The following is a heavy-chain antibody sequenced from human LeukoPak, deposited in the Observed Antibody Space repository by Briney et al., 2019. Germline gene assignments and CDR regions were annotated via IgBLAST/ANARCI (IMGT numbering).Heavy chain of an antibody. CDR2: ISETGGST. V-gene: IGHV3-23*01. CDR1: GFTFSRYG. CDR3: ATGAYFDH. Sequence: GGSLRLSCAASGFTFSRYGMTWVRQAPGKGLEWVSTISETGGSTYYPDSVKVRFTISRDNSKNTLYLQMNGLRAEDTAIYYCATGAYFDHWGQGTLVTVSS. J-gene: IGHJ4*02.